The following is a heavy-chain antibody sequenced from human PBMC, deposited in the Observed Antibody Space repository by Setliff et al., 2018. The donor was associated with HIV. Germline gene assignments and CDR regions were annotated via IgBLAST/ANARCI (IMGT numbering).Heavy chain of an antibody. V-gene: IGHV4-4*02. CDR3: ARGRRSSGWYVYH. J-gene: IGHJ3*01. CDR1: GFMFGVDW. CDR2: IYTSGST. D-gene: IGHD6-19*01. Sequence: GSLRLSCAASGFMFGVDWMSWVRQTPGKGLEWIGHIYTSGSTNYNPSLKSRVTISVDTSTNQFSLKLSSVTAADTAVYYCARGRRSSGWYVYHWGQGTMVTVSS.